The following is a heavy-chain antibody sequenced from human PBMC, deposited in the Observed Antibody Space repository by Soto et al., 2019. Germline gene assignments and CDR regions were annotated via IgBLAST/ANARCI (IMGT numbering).Heavy chain of an antibody. D-gene: IGHD3-22*01. Sequence: GGSLRLFCTGSGFTFGSYALSWVRQAPGKGLEWVGVIRSEANGGTTDYAASVKGRITISRDDSKSIAYMEINSLQTEDTAVYYCTRYYYESSGYYVYWGQGALVTVSS. CDR1: GFTFGSYA. CDR3: TRYYYESSGYYVY. V-gene: IGHV3-49*04. J-gene: IGHJ4*02. CDR2: IRSEANGGTT.